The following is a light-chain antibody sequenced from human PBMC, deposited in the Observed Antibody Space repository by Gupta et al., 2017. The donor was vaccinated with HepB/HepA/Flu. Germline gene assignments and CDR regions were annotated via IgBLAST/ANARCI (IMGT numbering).Light chain of an antibody. V-gene: IGKV1-39*01. CDR1: QSISSY. J-gene: IGKJ2*01. CDR2: AAS. CDR3: QQSYMTPYT. Sequence: PSSVSASVGDRVTITWRASQSISSYLDWYQQKPGKAPKLLIYAASRLQSGVPSRFSGSGSGTDFTLTISRLHPEDFATYYCQQSYMTPYTFGQGTKLEI.